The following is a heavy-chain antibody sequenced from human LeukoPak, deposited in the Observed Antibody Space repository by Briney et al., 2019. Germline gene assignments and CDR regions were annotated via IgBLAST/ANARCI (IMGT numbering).Heavy chain of an antibody. Sequence: PSETLSLTCTVSGGSISSYYWGWIRQPAGKGLEWIGRIYTSGSTNYNPSLKSRVTMSVDTSKNQFSLKLSSVTAADTAVYYCARAKGRLVQGYFDYWGQGTLVTVSS. CDR1: GGSISSYY. D-gene: IGHD6-19*01. CDR2: IYTSGST. J-gene: IGHJ4*02. CDR3: ARAKGRLVQGYFDY. V-gene: IGHV4-4*07.